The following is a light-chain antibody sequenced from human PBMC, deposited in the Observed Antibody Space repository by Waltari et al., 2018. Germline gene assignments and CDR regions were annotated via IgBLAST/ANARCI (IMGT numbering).Light chain of an antibody. J-gene: IGLJ3*02. CDR1: SSNIGTRYG. CDR3: QSYDITLSAWV. Sequence: QSVLTQPPSVSGAPGQRVTISCTGSSSNIGTRYGVPWSQQLPGTAPKPLLYANHRPPPGVPDRFSGSKSGTSASLAITGLQPEDEADYYCQSYDITLSAWVFGGGTRLTVL. CDR2: ANH. V-gene: IGLV1-40*01.